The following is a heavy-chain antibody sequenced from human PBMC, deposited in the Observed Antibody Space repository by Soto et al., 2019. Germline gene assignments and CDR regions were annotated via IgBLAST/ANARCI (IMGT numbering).Heavy chain of an antibody. CDR1: GFSFSSYA. D-gene: IGHD5-12*01. V-gene: IGHV3-30*03. Sequence: QVQLVESGGGVVQPGGSLRVSCAASGFSFSSYAMHWVRQAPGKGLERVAGISYDGSDKHYADSVKGRFAISRDNSKNTLYLQMNRLGAEDTAVYHCAMELWAERGSGSPLEYWGQGTLVTVSS. J-gene: IGHJ4*02. CDR2: ISYDGSDK. CDR3: AMELWAERGSGSPLEY.